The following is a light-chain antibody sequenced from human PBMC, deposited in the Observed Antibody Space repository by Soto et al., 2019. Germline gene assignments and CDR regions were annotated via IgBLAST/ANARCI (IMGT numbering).Light chain of an antibody. CDR1: QSVSSSY. V-gene: IGKV3-20*01. J-gene: IGKJ1*01. CDR2: DTS. Sequence: EIVLTQSPGTLSLSPGERATLSCRASQSVSSSYLAWYQQKPGQAHRLLISDTSSRATGIPDRFSGSGSGTDFTLAISRLEPEDFAVYYCQQCGSSPSFGQGTKVELK. CDR3: QQCGSSPS.